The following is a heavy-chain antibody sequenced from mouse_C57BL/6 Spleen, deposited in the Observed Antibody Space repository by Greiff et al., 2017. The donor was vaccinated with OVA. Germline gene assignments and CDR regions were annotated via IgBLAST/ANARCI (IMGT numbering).Heavy chain of an antibody. D-gene: IGHD1-1*01. CDR2: IYPGSGNT. J-gene: IGHJ1*03. V-gene: IGHV1-76*01. CDR3: ASYYGSRGWYFDV. Sequence: VQRVESGAELVRPGASVKLSCKASGYTFTDYYINWVKQRPGQGLEWIARIYPGSGNTYYNEKFKGKATLTAEKSSSTAYMQLSSLTSEDSAVYFCASYYGSRGWYFDVWGTGTTVTVSS. CDR1: GYTFTDYY.